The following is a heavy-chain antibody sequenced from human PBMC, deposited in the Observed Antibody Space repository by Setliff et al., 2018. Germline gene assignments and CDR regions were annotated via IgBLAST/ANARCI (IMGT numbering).Heavy chain of an antibody. Sequence: PGESLKISCKGSGYSFTDYWIGWVRQMPGEGLEWMGIIHPSNSDTVYSPSFQXXXXXPXXXXXXXXXXXXXXLKASDTAIYYCARNRVALYDAFDIWGQGTMVTVSS. CDR1: GYSFTDYW. V-gene: IGHV5-51*01. CDR3: ARNRVALYDAFDI. J-gene: IGHJ3*02. CDR2: IHPSNSDT. D-gene: IGHD3-10*01.